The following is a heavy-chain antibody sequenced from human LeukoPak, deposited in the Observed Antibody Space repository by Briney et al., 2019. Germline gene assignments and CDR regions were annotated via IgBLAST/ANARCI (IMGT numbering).Heavy chain of an antibody. CDR2: FDPEDGET. J-gene: IGHJ5*02. D-gene: IGHD6-13*01. Sequence: GASVKDSCKVSGYTLTELSMHWVRQAPGKGLEWMGGFDPEDGETIYAQKFQGRVTMTEDTSTDTAYMELSSLRSEDTAVYYCATVYSSSWHPLRLDPWGQGTLVTVSS. CDR1: GYTLTELS. CDR3: ATVYSSSWHPLRLDP. V-gene: IGHV1-24*01.